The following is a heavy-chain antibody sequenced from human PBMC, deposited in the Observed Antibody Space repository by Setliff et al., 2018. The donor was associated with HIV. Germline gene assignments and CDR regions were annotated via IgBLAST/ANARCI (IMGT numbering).Heavy chain of an antibody. CDR1: GYRFSNHF. Sequence: ASVKVSCKSSGYRFSNHFIHWVRQAPGQGLEWMEVIDPTDGSTSFTQKFQGRVTVTRDTSTSTVYMELSGLKSKDTAMYYCARGKQMSRRSDAFDIWG. J-gene: IGHJ3*02. CDR3: ARGKQMSRRSDAFDI. V-gene: IGHV1-46*01. D-gene: IGHD6-6*01. CDR2: IDPTDGST.